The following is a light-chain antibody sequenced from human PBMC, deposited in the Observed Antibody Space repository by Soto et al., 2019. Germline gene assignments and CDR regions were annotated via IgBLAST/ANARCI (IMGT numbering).Light chain of an antibody. Sequence: EIVLTQSPGTLSLSPGERATLSCRASQSVTSNYLAWYQQKPGQAPGLLIYDTSTRASGVPDRFSGSGSGTEFTLTISRLEPEYFAVYYYQQYGTSPPTFGQGTKVDLK. CDR1: QSVTSNY. V-gene: IGKV3-20*01. CDR2: DTS. J-gene: IGKJ1*01. CDR3: QQYGTSPPT.